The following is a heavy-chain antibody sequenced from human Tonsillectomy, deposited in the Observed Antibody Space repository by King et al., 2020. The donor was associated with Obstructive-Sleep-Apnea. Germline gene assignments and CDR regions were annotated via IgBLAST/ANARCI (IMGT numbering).Heavy chain of an antibody. J-gene: IGHJ4*02. Sequence: VQLVESGGGVVQPGRSLRLSCAASGFTFNTYGMHWVRQAPGKGLEWVAFISFDSAKKTYADSVKGRFSVSRDNSKNTMFLQMDSLRAEDTAMYYCARDVLDSSGWEHRTYWGQGTLVTVSS. D-gene: IGHD3-22*01. CDR3: ARDVLDSSGWEHRTY. CDR1: GFTFNTYG. CDR2: ISFDSAKK. V-gene: IGHV3-33*01.